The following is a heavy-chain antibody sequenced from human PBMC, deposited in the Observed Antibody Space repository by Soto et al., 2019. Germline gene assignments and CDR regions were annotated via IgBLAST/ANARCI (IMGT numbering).Heavy chain of an antibody. Sequence: SVKVSCKASGGTFSSYAISWVRQAPGQGLEWMGGIIPIFGTANYAQKFQGRATITADESTSTAYMELSSLRSEDTAVYYCARGGLEMATMDDGYWGQGTLVTVSS. CDR3: ARGGLEMATMDDGY. CDR1: GGTFSSYA. D-gene: IGHD5-12*01. J-gene: IGHJ4*02. CDR2: IIPIFGTA. V-gene: IGHV1-69*13.